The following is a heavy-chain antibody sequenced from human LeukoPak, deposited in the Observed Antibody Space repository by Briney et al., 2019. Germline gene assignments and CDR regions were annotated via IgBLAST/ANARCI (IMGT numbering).Heavy chain of an antibody. V-gene: IGHV3-30*02. CDR1: GFTFSSYG. Sequence: RSGGSLRLSCAASGFTFSSYGMHWVRQAPGKGLEWVAFIRYDGSNKYYADSVKGRFTISRDNSKNTLYLQMNSLRAEDTAVYYCAKLLAAAGSASYYYYYYMDVWGKGTTVTMSS. CDR2: IRYDGSNK. D-gene: IGHD6-13*01. CDR3: AKLLAAAGSASYYYYYYMDV. J-gene: IGHJ6*03.